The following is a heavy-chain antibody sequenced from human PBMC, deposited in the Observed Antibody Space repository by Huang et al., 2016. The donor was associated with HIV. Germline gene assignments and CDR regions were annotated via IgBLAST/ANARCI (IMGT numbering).Heavy chain of an antibody. CDR1: GGSFSSGGYY. V-gene: IGHV4-30-4*08. D-gene: IGHD3-22*01. Sequence: QVQLQESGPGLVKPSQTLSLTCTVSGGSFSSGGYYWGWIRQPPGKGLGCIGCSYNNGSTYYNPALKSRLTISVDTSKNQFSLKLSSVTAADTAVYYCALDNSGPRGAFDIWGQGTMVTVSS. J-gene: IGHJ3*02. CDR3: ALDNSGPRGAFDI. CDR2: SYNNGST.